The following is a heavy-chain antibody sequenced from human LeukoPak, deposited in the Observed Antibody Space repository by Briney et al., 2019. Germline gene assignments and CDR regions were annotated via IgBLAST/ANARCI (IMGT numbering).Heavy chain of an antibody. CDR1: VFTFGDYA. CDR2: IRSKAYGGTT. CDR3: TRQGDCSSTSCYGRYYYYYYGMDV. J-gene: IGHJ6*02. V-gene: IGHV3-49*04. Sequence: GGSLRLSCTASVFTFGDYAMSWVRQAPGKGLEWVGFIRSKAYGGTTEYAASVKGRFTISRDDSRSIAYLQMNSLKAEDTAVYFCTRQGDCSSTSCYGRYYYYYYGMDVWGQGTTVTVSS. D-gene: IGHD2-2*01.